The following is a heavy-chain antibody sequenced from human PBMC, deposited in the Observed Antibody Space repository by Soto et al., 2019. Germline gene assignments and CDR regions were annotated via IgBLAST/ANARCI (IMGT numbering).Heavy chain of an antibody. CDR3: ARHSSDCTNGVCYFDNYYYYGMDV. V-gene: IGHV1-46*01. Sequence: ASVKVSCKASGYTFTSYYMHWVRQAPGQGLEWMGIINPSGGSTSYAQKLQGRVTMTRDTSTSTVYMELSSLRSDDTAVYYCARHSSDCTNGVCYFDNYYYYGMDVWGQGTTVTVSS. CDR1: GYTFTSYY. CDR2: INPSGGST. J-gene: IGHJ6*02. D-gene: IGHD2-8*01.